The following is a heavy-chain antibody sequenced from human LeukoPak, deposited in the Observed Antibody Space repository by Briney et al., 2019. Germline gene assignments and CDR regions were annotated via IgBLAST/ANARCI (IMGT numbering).Heavy chain of an antibody. D-gene: IGHD3-10*02. CDR1: GFTFSTYW. CDR3: AELGITMIGGV. Sequence: PGGSLRLSCAASGFTFSTYWMSWVRQAPGKGLEWVANIKQDGSEKNYVDSVRGRFTISRGNARDSLYLQMNSLRAEDTAVYYCAELGITMIGGVWGKGTTVTISS. CDR2: IKQDGSEK. J-gene: IGHJ6*04. V-gene: IGHV3-7*01.